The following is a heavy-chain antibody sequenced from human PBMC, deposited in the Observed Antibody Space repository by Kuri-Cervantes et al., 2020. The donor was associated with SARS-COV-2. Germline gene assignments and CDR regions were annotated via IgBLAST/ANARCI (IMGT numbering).Heavy chain of an antibody. CDR2: IKEDGSEK. Sequence: GESLKISCAASGFTFSDYWMSWVRQATGKGLEWVANIKEDGSEKYYADSVKGRFTISRDDSKNTLYLQMDSLRDDDTAVYYCARDGDYWGQGNLVPGAS. V-gene: IGHV3-7*01. J-gene: IGHJ4*02. CDR1: GFTFSDYW. CDR3: ARDGDY.